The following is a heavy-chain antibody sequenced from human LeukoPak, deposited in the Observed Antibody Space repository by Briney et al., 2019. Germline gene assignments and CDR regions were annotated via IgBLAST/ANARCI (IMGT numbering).Heavy chain of an antibody. CDR2: INPNSGGT. D-gene: IGHD5-18*01. CDR3: ARDWDGDTRMVSDY. CDR1: GYTFTGCY. Sequence: GASVKVSCKASGYTFTGCYMHWVRQAPGQGLEWMGWINPNSGGTNYPQKFQGRVTMTTDTSTSTASMELRSLRSDDTAFYYCARDWDGDTRMVSDYWGQGTLVTVSS. J-gene: IGHJ4*02. V-gene: IGHV1-2*02.